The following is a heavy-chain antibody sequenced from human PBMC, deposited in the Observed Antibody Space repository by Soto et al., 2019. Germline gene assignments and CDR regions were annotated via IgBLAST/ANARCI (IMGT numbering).Heavy chain of an antibody. V-gene: IGHV1-18*01. CDR2: ISAYNGNT. CDR1: GYTFTSYG. CDR3: ARDLDAGKYYYYYYMDV. D-gene: IGHD6-13*01. J-gene: IGHJ6*03. Sequence: ASVKVSCKASGYTFTSYGISWVRQAPGQGLEWMGWISAYNGNTNYAQKLQGRVTMTTDTSTSTAYMELRSLRSDDTAVYYCARDLDAGKYYYYYYMDVWGKGTTVTVSS.